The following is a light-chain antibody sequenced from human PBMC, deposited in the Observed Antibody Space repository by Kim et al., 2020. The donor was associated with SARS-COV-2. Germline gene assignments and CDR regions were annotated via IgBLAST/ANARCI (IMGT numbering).Light chain of an antibody. CDR3: QQYNRSPGLT. V-gene: IGKV1-5*03. Sequence: DIQMTQSPSILSVSVGDRVTITCRASLSIGTWLAWYQQKPGKAPRLLIYEASNLDSGVPSRFSGSGSGTEFTLTISSLQTDDLATYYFQQYNRSPGLTFGGGTKVDIK. CDR2: EAS. CDR1: LSIGTW. J-gene: IGKJ4*01.